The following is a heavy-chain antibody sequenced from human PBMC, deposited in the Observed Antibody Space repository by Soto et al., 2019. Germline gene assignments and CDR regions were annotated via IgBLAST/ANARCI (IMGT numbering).Heavy chain of an antibody. Sequence: SLRLSCAASGFTFSSYGMHWVRQAPGKGLEWVAVIWYDGSNKYYADSVKGRFTISRDNSKNTLYLQMNSLRAEDTAVYYCAREYPFRVPYYFDYWGQGTLVTVSS. J-gene: IGHJ4*02. CDR3: AREYPFRVPYYFDY. V-gene: IGHV3-33*01. CDR1: GFTFSSYG. CDR2: IWYDGSNK. D-gene: IGHD3-10*01.